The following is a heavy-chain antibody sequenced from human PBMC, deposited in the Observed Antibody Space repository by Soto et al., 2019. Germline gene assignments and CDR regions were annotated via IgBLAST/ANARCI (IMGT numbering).Heavy chain of an antibody. CDR2: IIPISGTA. Sequence: QVQLVQSGAEVKKPGSSVKVSCKASGGTFSSYAISWVRQAPGQGLEWMGGIIPISGTANYAQKFQGRVTITADESTSKAYMELSSLRSAYTAVYYCARSQGSSTSLEIYYYYYYGMDVWGQGTTVTVSS. J-gene: IGHJ6*02. CDR3: ARSQGSSTSLEIYYYYYYGMDV. CDR1: GGTFSSYA. V-gene: IGHV1-69*01. D-gene: IGHD2-2*01.